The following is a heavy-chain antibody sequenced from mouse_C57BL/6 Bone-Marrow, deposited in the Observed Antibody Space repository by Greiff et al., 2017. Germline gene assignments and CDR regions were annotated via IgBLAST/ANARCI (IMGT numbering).Heavy chain of an antibody. D-gene: IGHD3-2*02. CDR2: INPNNGGT. V-gene: IGHV1-18*01. CDR1: GYTFTDYN. Sequence: EVQLQQSGPELVKPGASVKIPCKASGYTFTDYNMDWVKQSHGKSLEWIGDINPNNGGTIYNQKFKGKATLTVAKSSSTAYMELRSLTSKDTAVYYCARRQLRPWFAYWGQGTLVTVSA. J-gene: IGHJ3*01. CDR3: ARRQLRPWFAY.